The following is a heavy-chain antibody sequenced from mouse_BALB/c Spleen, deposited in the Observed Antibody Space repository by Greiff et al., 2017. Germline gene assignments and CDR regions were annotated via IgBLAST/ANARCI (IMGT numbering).Heavy chain of an antibody. CDR1: GYTFTDYE. J-gene: IGHJ2*01. CDR3: TRYGYGNPYYFDY. D-gene: IGHD2-10*02. V-gene: IGHV1-15*01. CDR2: IDPETGGT. Sequence: VKLMESGAELVRPGASVTLSCKASGYTFTDYEMHWVKQTPVHGLEWIGAIDPETGGTAYNQKFKGKATLTADKSSSTAYMELRSLTSEDSAVYYCTRYGYGNPYYFDYWGQGTTLTVSS.